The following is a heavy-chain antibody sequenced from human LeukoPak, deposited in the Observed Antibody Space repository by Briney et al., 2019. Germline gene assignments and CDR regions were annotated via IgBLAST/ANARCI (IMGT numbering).Heavy chain of an antibody. J-gene: IGHJ4*02. CDR1: GGSVSSGSSS. D-gene: IGHD4-17*01. Sequence: SETLSLTCTVSGGSVSSGSSSWSWIRQPPGKGLEWIGYISYSGNTNYNPSLKSRVTISVDTSKNHFSLKLSSATAADTAVYYCARELRVAWAYYFDYWGQGTLVTVSS. CDR2: ISYSGNT. CDR3: ARELRVAWAYYFDY. V-gene: IGHV4-61*03.